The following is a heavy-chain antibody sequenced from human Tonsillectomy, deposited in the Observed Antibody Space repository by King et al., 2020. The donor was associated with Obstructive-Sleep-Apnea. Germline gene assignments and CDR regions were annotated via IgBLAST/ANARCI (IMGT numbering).Heavy chain of an antibody. D-gene: IGHD5-12*01. CDR3: ATEVAWDY. Sequence: VQLVESGGGLVQPGGSLRLSCVASGFTFRTYAVALVRHAPGKGVEGVSSITAVGDKTYYAGSVKGRCTVSRDNSRNTLFLQLSSLRAADTAIYYCATEVAWDYWGQGALVTVSS. CDR1: GFTFRTYA. J-gene: IGHJ4*02. CDR2: ITAVGDKT. V-gene: IGHV3-23*04.